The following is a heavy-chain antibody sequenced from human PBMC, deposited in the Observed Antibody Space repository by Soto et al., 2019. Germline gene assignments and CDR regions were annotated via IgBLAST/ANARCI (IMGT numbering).Heavy chain of an antibody. D-gene: IGHD3-22*01. CDR1: GFTFSSYA. CDR3: ARDDSRAYYYDAFDI. CDR2: SSGSGGST. J-gene: IGHJ3*02. V-gene: IGHV3-23*01. Sequence: EVQLLESGGGLAQPGGSLRLSCAASGFTFSSYAMTWVRQASGQGLEWVSVSSGSGGSTYYADSVKGRFTISRDNSKNTLYLQMNSLRAEDTAVYYCARDDSRAYYYDAFDIWGQGTMVTVSS.